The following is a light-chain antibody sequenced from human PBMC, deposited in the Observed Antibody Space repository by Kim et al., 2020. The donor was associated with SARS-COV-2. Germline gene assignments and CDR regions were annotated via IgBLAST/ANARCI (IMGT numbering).Light chain of an antibody. CDR3: AAWDDSLSAPWV. CDR1: SSNIGSNY. Sequence: QSVLTQPPSASGTPGQRVTISCSGSSSNIGSNYVYWYQQFPGTAPKLLIYRNNQRPSGVPDRFSGSKSGTSASLAISGLRSEDEADYYCAAWDDSLSAPWVFGGGTKLTVL. J-gene: IGLJ3*02. V-gene: IGLV1-47*01. CDR2: RNN.